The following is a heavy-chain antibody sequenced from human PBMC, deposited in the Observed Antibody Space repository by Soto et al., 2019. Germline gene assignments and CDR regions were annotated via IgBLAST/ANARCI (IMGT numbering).Heavy chain of an antibody. J-gene: IGHJ6*02. CDR1: GYTFTSYY. V-gene: IGHV1-46*01. CDR3: ARESGSYGMDV. D-gene: IGHD2-15*01. Sequence: AAVKVSCKASGYTFTSYYMHWVRQAPGQGLEWMGIINPSGGSTSYAQKFQGRVTMTRDTSTSTVYMELSSLRSEDTAVYYCARESGSYGMDVWGQGTTVTVSS. CDR2: INPSGGST.